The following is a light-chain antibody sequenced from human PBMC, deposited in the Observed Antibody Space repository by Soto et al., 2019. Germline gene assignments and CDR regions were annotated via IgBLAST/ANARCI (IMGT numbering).Light chain of an antibody. J-gene: IGLJ3*02. CDR2: GNS. Sequence: QSVPTQPPSVSRAPGQRVTISCTGSSSNIGAGYDVHWYQQLPGTAPKLLIYGNSNRPSGVPDRFSGSKSGTSASLAITGLQAEDEADYYCQSYDSSLSALFGGGTKLTVL. V-gene: IGLV1-40*01. CDR1: SSNIGAGYD. CDR3: QSYDSSLSAL.